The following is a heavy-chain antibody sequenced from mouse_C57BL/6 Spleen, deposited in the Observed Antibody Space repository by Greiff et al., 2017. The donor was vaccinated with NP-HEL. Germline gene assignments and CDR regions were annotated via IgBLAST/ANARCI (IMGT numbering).Heavy chain of an antibody. Sequence: EVQVVESGPGMVKPSQSLSLTCTVTGYSITSGYDWHWIRHFPGNKLEWMGYISYSGSTNYNPSLKSRISITHDTSKNHFFLKLNSVTTEDTATYYCARGLPLAMDYWGQGTSVTVSS. CDR3: ARGLPLAMDY. CDR2: ISYSGST. CDR1: GYSITSGYD. V-gene: IGHV3-1*01. J-gene: IGHJ4*01.